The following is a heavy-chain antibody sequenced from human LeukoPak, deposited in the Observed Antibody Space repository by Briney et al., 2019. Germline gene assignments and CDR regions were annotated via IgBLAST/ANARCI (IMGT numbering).Heavy chain of an antibody. D-gene: IGHD2-21*01. CDR2: INHGGST. CDR3: ARPGLAYCGADCYSTEGYYFDY. Sequence: SETLSLTCAVYGENFSIYFYSWIRQPPGKGLEWIGEINHGGSTSYNPSLMSRVTISVDTSKNQFSLRLSSVTAADTAMYYCARPGLAYCGADCYSTEGYYFDYWSQGTLVTVSS. J-gene: IGHJ4*02. V-gene: IGHV4-34*01. CDR1: GENFSIYF.